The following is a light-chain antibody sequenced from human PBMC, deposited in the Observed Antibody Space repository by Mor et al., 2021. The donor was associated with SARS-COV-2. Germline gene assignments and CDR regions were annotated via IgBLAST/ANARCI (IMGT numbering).Light chain of an antibody. CDR3: QQYVMSPPGYT. Sequence: QTVTSNGLPWSHQKPGQAPRLLIYGATSRATGIPDRFSGRGSGTDFTLTISRLEPEDFAVYYCQQYVMSPPGYTFGQGTKLE. V-gene: IGKV3-20*01. CDR2: GAT. J-gene: IGKJ2*01. CDR1: QTVTSNG.